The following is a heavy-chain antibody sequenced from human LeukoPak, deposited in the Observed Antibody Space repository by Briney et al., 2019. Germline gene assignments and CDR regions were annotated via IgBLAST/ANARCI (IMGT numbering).Heavy chain of an antibody. CDR2: VSGSGDNT. Sequence: PGGSLRLSCAASGFTFSNFAMSWVRQAPGKGLEWVSTVSGSGDNTYYADPVKGRFTISRDNFKNTLYLQMNSLRADDTAVYFCAQKPVTYGMDVWGQGTTVTVSS. CDR1: GFTFSNFA. D-gene: IGHD1-14*01. V-gene: IGHV3-23*01. CDR3: AQKPVTYGMDV. J-gene: IGHJ6*02.